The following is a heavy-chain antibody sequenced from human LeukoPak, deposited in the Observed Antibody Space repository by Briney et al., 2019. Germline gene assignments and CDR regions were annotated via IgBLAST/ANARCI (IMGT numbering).Heavy chain of an antibody. J-gene: IGHJ4*02. CDR3: ARDAGYCSGGSCYPGQFDY. Sequence: GGSLRLSCAASGFTFSSYGMHWVRQAPGKGLEWGAVIWYDGSNKYYADSVKGRFTISRDNSKNTLYLQMNSLRAEDTAVYYCARDAGYCSGGSCYPGQFDYWGQGTLVTVSS. CDR2: IWYDGSNK. V-gene: IGHV3-33*01. D-gene: IGHD2-15*01. CDR1: GFTFSSYG.